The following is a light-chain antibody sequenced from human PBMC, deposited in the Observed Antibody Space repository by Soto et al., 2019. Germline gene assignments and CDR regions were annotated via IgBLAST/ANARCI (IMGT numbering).Light chain of an antibody. J-gene: IGKJ1*01. Sequence: DIQMTQSPSSLSASVGDRVTITCRASQSISSYLNWYQQKPGKAPKLLIYAAYSLPSGVPSRVSGSGSGTDLTLTISSLQPEDFATYYWQKSYSTLWTVGQGTKVEIK. CDR2: AAY. CDR1: QSISSY. V-gene: IGKV1-39*01. CDR3: QKSYSTLWT.